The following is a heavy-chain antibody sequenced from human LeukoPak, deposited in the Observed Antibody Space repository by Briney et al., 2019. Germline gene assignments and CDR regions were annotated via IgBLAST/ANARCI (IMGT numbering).Heavy chain of an antibody. CDR3: ARSLYGATLGAFDI. Sequence: SETLSLTCTVSGGSISRYYWSWIRQPPGKGLEWIGYIYYSGSTNYNPSLKSRVTISVDTSKNQFSLKLSSVTAADTAVYYCARSLYGATLGAFDIWGQGTMVTVSS. D-gene: IGHD1-26*01. CDR2: IYYSGST. V-gene: IGHV4-59*01. J-gene: IGHJ3*02. CDR1: GGSISRYY.